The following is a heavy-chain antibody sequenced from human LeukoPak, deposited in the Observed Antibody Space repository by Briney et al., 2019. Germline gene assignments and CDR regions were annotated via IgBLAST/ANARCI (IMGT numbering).Heavy chain of an antibody. CDR1: GYALTELS. CDR3: ATYRGYSNGSLGLS. Sequence: ASVKVSCKVSGYALTELSMHWVRQAPGKGLEWMGGFDPEDGETIYAQKFQGRVTMTEDTSTDTAYMELSSLRSEDTAVYYCATYRGYSNGSLGLSWGQGTLVTVSS. D-gene: IGHD5-18*01. V-gene: IGHV1-24*01. J-gene: IGHJ4*02. CDR2: FDPEDGET.